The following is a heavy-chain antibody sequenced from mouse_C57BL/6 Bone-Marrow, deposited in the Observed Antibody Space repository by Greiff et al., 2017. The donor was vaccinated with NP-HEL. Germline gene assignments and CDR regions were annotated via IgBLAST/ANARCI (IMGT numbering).Heavy chain of an antibody. CDR2: ISYDGSN. CDR1: GYSITSGYY. Sequence: EVQVVESGPGLVKPSQSLSLTCSVTGYSITSGYYWNWIRQFPGNKLEWMGYISYDGSNNYNPSLKNRISITRDTSKNQFFLKLNSVTTEDTATYYCARETTGFDYWGQGTTLTVSS. J-gene: IGHJ2*01. CDR3: ARETTGFDY. D-gene: IGHD1-1*01. V-gene: IGHV3-6*01.